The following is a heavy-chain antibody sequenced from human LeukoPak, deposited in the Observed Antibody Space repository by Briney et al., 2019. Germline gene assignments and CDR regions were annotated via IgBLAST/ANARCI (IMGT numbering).Heavy chain of an antibody. V-gene: IGHV1-2*02. CDR2: INPNSGGT. Sequence: GASVKVSCTASGYTFTGYYMHWVRQAPGQGLEWMGWINPNSGGTNYAQKFQGRVTMTRDTSISTAYTELSRLRSDDTAVYYCARTSSGWHYYFDYWGQGTLVTVSS. D-gene: IGHD6-19*01. J-gene: IGHJ4*02. CDR3: ARTSSGWHYYFDY. CDR1: GYTFTGYY.